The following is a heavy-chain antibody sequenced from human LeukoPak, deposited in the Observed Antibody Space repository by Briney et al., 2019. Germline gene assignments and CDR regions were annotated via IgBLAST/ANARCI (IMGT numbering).Heavy chain of an antibody. V-gene: IGHV4-38-2*02. CDR1: GYSISSGYY. CDR3: AAGPYYYDSNTDYFDY. Sequence: SETLSLTCTVSGYSISSGYYWGWIRQPPGKGLEWIGSRYHSGSTYYNPSLKSRVTISVDTSKNQFSLKLSSVTAADTAVYYCAAGPYYYDSNTDYFDYWGQGTLVTVSS. J-gene: IGHJ4*02. D-gene: IGHD3-22*01. CDR2: RYHSGST.